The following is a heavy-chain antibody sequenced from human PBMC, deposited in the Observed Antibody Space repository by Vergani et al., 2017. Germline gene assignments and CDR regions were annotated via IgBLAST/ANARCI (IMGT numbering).Heavy chain of an antibody. V-gene: IGHV1-2*02. Sequence: QVQLVQSGAEVKKPGASVKVSCKASGYTFTSYGISWVRQAPGQGLEWMGRINPNSGGTNYAQKFQGRVTMTRDTSISTAYMSLSRLRSDDTAVYYCARDNSYGLSGFDYWGQGTLVTVSS. D-gene: IGHD5-18*01. CDR2: INPNSGGT. J-gene: IGHJ4*02. CDR3: ARDNSYGLSGFDY. CDR1: GYTFTSYG.